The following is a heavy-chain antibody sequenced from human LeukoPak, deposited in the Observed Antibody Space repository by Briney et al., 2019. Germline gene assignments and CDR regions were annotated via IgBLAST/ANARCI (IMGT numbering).Heavy chain of an antibody. V-gene: IGHV1-46*01. CDR3: ARDRRVHYYDSSGYSVYDY. J-gene: IGHJ4*02. D-gene: IGHD3-22*01. Sequence: ASVKVSCKASGYTFTGYYMHWVRQAPGQGLEWMGIINPSGGSTSYAQKFQGRVTMTRDTSTSTVYMELSSLRSEDTAVYYCARDRRVHYYDSSGYSVYDYWGQGTLVTVSS. CDR2: INPSGGST. CDR1: GYTFTGYY.